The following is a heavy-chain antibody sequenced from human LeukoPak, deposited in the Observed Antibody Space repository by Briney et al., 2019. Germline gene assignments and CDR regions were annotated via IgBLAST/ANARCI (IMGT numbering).Heavy chain of an antibody. CDR3: ARVPQKRAGKGSYFDY. CDR2: INPNSGGT. CDR1: GYTLTGYY. V-gene: IGHV1-2*02. D-gene: IGHD1-1*01. Sequence: ASVKVSCKASGYTLTGYYMHWVRQAPGQGLEWMRWINPNSGGTNYAQKFQGRVTMTRDTSISTAYMELSRLRSDDTAVYYCARVPQKRAGKGSYFDYWGQGTLVTVSS. J-gene: IGHJ4*02.